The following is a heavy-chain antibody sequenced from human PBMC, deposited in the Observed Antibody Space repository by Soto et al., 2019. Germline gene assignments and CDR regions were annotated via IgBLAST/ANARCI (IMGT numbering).Heavy chain of an antibody. CDR3: ATPGPAAIGNYFDY. D-gene: IGHD2-2*01. Sequence: ASVKVSCKVSGYTLTELSMHWVRQAPGKGLEWMGGFDPEDGETIYAQKFQGRVTMTEDTSTDTAYMELSSLRSEDTAVYSCATPGPAAIGNYFDYCGQGTLVTLSS. V-gene: IGHV1-24*01. CDR2: FDPEDGET. J-gene: IGHJ4*02. CDR1: GYTLTELS.